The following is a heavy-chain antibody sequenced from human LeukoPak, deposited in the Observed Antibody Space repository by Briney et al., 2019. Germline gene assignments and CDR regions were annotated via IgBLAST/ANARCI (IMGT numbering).Heavy chain of an antibody. V-gene: IGHV1-46*01. CDR1: GYTFTSYY. J-gene: IGHJ6*04. CDR2: INPSGGST. CDR3: ARRGCSGGSCSLLGYYYYGMDV. D-gene: IGHD2-15*01. Sequence: GASVKVSCKASGYTFTSYYMHWVRQAPRQGLEWMGIINPSGGSTSYAQKFQGRVTMTRDTSTSTVYMELSSPRSEDTAVYYCARRGCSGGSCSLLGYYYYGMDVWGKGTTVTVSS.